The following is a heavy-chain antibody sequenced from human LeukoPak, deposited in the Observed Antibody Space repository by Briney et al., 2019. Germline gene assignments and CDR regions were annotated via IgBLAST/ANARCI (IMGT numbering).Heavy chain of an antibody. CDR1: GYTFTAYY. CDR3: ARYSWDAFDI. J-gene: IGHJ3*02. CDR2: INSNSGTT. V-gene: IGHV1-2*04. Sequence: ASVKVSCKASGYTFTAYYMHWVRQAPGQGLEWMGWINSNSGTTNYAQKFQDWVTMTRDTSISTAYLELTRLKSDDTAVYYCARYSWDAFDIWGQGTMVTVSS. D-gene: IGHD2-21*01.